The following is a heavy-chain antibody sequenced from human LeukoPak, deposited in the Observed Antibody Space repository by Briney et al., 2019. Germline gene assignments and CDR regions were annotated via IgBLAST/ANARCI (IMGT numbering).Heavy chain of an antibody. J-gene: IGHJ6*03. V-gene: IGHV4-34*01. CDR3: ARARRQLRLGKYYYHMDV. Sequence: SQSLSPTCVLDARSLSGLYSSCIRHPPGEGREWIGHILFDEPDYNPSLKSRGTLSLDKPKNQLLPNVSSVSALDTAGYFCARARRQLRLGKYYYHMDVWGRGTTVIVSS. CDR1: ARSLSGLY. D-gene: IGHD2-2*01. CDR2: ILFDEP.